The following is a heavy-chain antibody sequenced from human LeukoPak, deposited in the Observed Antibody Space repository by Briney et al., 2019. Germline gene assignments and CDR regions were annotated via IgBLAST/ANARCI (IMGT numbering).Heavy chain of an antibody. CDR3: AALTRQQYYFDY. D-gene: IGHD4-11*01. V-gene: IGHV4-34*01. J-gene: IGHJ4*02. Sequence: PSETLSLTCAVYGGSFSGYYWSWIRQPPGKGLEWIGEINHSGSTNYNPSLKSRVTTPVDTSKNQFSLKLSSVTAADTAVYYCAALTRQQYYFDYWGQGTLVTVSS. CDR1: GGSFSGYY. CDR2: INHSGST.